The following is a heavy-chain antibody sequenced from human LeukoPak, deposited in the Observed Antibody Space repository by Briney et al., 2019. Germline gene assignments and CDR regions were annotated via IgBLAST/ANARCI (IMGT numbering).Heavy chain of an antibody. D-gene: IGHD6-19*01. J-gene: IGHJ4*02. V-gene: IGHV4-59*01. CDR2: IYYSGST. CDR3: ARATYSSGWDY. Sequence: EWIGYIYYSGSTNYNPSLKSRVTISVDTSKNQFSLKLSSVTAANTAVYYCARATYSSGWDYWGQGTLVTVSS.